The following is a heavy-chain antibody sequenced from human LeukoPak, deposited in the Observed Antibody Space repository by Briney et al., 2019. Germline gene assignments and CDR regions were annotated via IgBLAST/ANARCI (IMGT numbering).Heavy chain of an antibody. V-gene: IGHV3-23*01. CDR1: GFTFSSYG. J-gene: IGHJ4*02. Sequence: GGSLRPSCAASGFTFSSYGMSWVRQAPGKGLEWVSAISGSGGSTYYADSVKGRFTISRDNSKNTLYLQMNSLRAEDTAVYYCARIVVVVAALDYWGQGTLVTVSS. D-gene: IGHD2-15*01. CDR2: ISGSGGST. CDR3: ARIVVVVAALDY.